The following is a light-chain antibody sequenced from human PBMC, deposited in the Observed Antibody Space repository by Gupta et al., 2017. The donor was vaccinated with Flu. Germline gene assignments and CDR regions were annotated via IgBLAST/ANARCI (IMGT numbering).Light chain of an antibody. V-gene: IGLV1-51*01. CDR2: END. Sequence: QSVLTQPPSVSAAPGQKVTFSCSGSSSNIGINSVSWYQQLPGTAPKLLIYENDKRPSGIPDRVTGSKSGTSATLGITGLQTGDEAHYYCGTWDDSLSAIVFGGGTKLAVI. J-gene: IGLJ2*01. CDR3: GTWDDSLSAIV. CDR1: SSNIGINS.